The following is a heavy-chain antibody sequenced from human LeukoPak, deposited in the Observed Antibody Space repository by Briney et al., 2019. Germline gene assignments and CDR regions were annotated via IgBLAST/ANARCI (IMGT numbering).Heavy chain of an antibody. CDR1: GFTFSSYW. J-gene: IGHJ4*02. CDR3: ARDLGARVGARVY. V-gene: IGHV3-7*01. D-gene: IGHD1-26*01. CDR2: IKQDGSEK. Sequence: GGSLRLSCAASGFTFSSYWMSWIRQAPGRGLEWVANIKQDGSEKYYADSVKGRFTISRDNAKNSLYLQMNSLRDEDTAVYYCARDLGARVGARVYWGQGTLVTVSS.